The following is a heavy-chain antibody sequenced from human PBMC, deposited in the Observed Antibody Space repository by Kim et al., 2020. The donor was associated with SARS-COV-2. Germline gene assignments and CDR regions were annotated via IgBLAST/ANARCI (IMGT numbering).Heavy chain of an antibody. D-gene: IGHD2-21*01. CDR2: GGVQ. CDR3: ARDRIADI. J-gene: IGHJ3*02. V-gene: IGHV3-7*01. Sequence: GGVQYYVDSVKGRFTITRDNAKNTLFLQMNSLRAEDTAVYYCARDRIADIWGQGTMVTVSS.